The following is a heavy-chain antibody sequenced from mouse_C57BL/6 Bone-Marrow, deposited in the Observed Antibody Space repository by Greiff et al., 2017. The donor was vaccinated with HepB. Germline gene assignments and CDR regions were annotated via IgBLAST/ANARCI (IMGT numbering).Heavy chain of an antibody. J-gene: IGHJ4*01. CDR3: ARGWDPYYYAMDY. V-gene: IGHV5-15*01. CDR1: GFTFSDYG. D-gene: IGHD4-1*01. Sequence: EVQGVESGGGLVQPGGSLKLSCAASGFTFSDYGMAWVRQAPRKGPEWVAFISNLAYSIYYADTVTGRFTISRENAKNTLYLEMSSLRSEDTAMYYCARGWDPYYYAMDYWGQGTSVTVSS. CDR2: ISNLAYSI.